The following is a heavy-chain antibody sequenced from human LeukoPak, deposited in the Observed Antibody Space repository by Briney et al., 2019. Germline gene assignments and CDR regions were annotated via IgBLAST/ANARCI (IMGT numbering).Heavy chain of an antibody. V-gene: IGHV1-69*05. J-gene: IGHJ4*02. Sequence: GASVKVSCKASGGTFSSYVISWVRQAPGQGLEWMGGIIPIFGTANYAQKFQGRVTITTDESTSTAYMELSSLRSEDTAVYYCAREDYYDSSGYCSLDYWGQGTLVTVSS. CDR3: AREDYYDSSGYCSLDY. CDR1: GGTFSSYV. D-gene: IGHD3-22*01. CDR2: IIPIFGTA.